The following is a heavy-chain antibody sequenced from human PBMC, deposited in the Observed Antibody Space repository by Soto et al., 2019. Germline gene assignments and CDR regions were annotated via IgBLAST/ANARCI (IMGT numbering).Heavy chain of an antibody. D-gene: IGHD3-22*01. CDR1: GGLFSSYP. CDR2: IIPVFQTA. V-gene: IGHV1-69*01. CDR3: ARVGSGYTWFNEF. J-gene: IGHJ4*01. Sequence: QEQLVQSGAEVKKPGSSVKVSCKASGGLFSSYPISWVRQVPGHGLEWMGGIIPVFQTAYYTQRFQGRVTITADESTNTADMELSSLISEDTAIYYCARVGSGYTWFNEFWGHGTLVTVSS.